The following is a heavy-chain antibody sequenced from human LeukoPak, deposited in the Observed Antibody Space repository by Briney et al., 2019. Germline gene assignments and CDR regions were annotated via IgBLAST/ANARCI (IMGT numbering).Heavy chain of an antibody. D-gene: IGHD3-9*01. Sequence: SQTLSLTCTVSGGSISSGSYYWGWIRQPPGKGLEWIGSIYYSGSTYYNPSLKSRVTISVDTSKNQFSLKLSSVTAADTAVYYCARTIRYFDWLLSPHFDYWGQGTLVTVSS. J-gene: IGHJ4*02. CDR1: GGSISSGSYY. CDR3: ARTIRYFDWLLSPHFDY. CDR2: IYYSGST. V-gene: IGHV4-39*01.